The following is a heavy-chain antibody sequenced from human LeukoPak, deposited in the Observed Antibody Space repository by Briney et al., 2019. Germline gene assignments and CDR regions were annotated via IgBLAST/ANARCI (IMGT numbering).Heavy chain of an antibody. CDR3: ARALSFQEAFDI. CDR1: GFTFSDYY. CDR2: ISSSDSTI. J-gene: IGHJ3*02. Sequence: GGSLRLSCAASGFTFSDYYMSWIRQAPGKGLEWVSYISSSDSTIYYADSVKGRFTISRVNAKDSLYLQMNSLRAEDTAVYYCARALSFQEAFDIWGQGTMVTVSS. V-gene: IGHV3-11*04.